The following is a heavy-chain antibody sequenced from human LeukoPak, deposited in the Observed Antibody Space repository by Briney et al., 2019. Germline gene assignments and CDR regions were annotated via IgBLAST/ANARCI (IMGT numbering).Heavy chain of an antibody. D-gene: IGHD5-12*01. CDR2: ISHSGST. Sequence: PSETLSLTCAVYGGSFSGYYWSWIRQPPGKGLEWIGEISHSGSTNYNPSLKSRVTISVDTSKNQFSLKLSSVTAADTVVYYCAAQYSGYVRLDYWGQGTLVTVSS. CDR1: GGSFSGYY. CDR3: AAQYSGYVRLDY. V-gene: IGHV4-34*01. J-gene: IGHJ4*02.